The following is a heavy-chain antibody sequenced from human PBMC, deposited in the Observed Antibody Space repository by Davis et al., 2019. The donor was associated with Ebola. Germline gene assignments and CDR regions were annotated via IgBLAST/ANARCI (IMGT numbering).Heavy chain of an antibody. CDR1: GGSFSGYY. CDR3: ARDGLTRDFDY. D-gene: IGHD2-15*01. V-gene: IGHV4-34*01. J-gene: IGHJ4*02. CDR2: INHSGST. Sequence: PSETLSLTCAVYGGSFSGYYWSWIRQPPGKGLEWIGEINHSGSTNYNPSLKSRVTISVDTSKNQFSLKLSSVTAADTAVYYCARDGLTRDFDYWGQGTLVTVSS.